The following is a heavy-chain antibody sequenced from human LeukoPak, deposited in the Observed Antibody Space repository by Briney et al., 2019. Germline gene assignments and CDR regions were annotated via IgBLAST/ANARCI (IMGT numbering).Heavy chain of an antibody. CDR1: GGSISSTTSY. Sequence: SETLSLTCAVSGGSISSTTSYWGWIRQLPGKGLEWIGRIYYSGSTFYNPSLKSRVTISVDTSKNQLSLRLSSVTAADTAVYYCARHGSTDYFDYWGQGTLVTVSS. CDR2: IYYSGST. J-gene: IGHJ4*02. V-gene: IGHV4-39*01. D-gene: IGHD2-2*03. CDR3: ARHGSTDYFDY.